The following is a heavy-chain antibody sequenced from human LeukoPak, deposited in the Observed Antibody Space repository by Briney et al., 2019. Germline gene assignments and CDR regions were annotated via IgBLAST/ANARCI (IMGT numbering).Heavy chain of an antibody. D-gene: IGHD3-9*01. CDR1: GGSISSYY. CDR3: ARDRQDYDILTGYYEDWYFDL. CDR2: IYYSGST. V-gene: IGHV4-59*12. J-gene: IGHJ2*01. Sequence: NPSETLSLTCTVSGGSISSYYWSWIRQPPGKGLEWIGYIYYSGSTNYNPSLKSRVTISVDTSKNQFSLKLSSVTAADTAVYYCARDRQDYDILTGYYEDWYFDLWGRGTLVTVSS.